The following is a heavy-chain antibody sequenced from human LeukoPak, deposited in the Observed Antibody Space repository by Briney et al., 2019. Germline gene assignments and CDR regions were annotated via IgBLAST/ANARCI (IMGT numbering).Heavy chain of an antibody. CDR2: ISWNSGSI. CDR1: GFTFDDYA. Sequence: PGGSLRLSCAASGFTFDDYAMHWVRQAPGKGLEWVSGISWNSGSIGYADSVKGRFTISRDNAKNSLYLQMNSLRAEDTALYYCAKASQWELLSGGLDYWGQGTLVTVSS. V-gene: IGHV3-9*01. CDR3: AKASQWELLSGGLDY. J-gene: IGHJ4*02. D-gene: IGHD1-26*01.